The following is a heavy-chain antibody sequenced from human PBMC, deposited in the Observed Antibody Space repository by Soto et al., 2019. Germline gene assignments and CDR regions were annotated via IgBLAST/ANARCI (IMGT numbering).Heavy chain of an antibody. Sequence: QVQLVQSGAEVKKPGASVKVSCTGSGYTFRSYDIHWVRQATGQGLEWMGWVNPNTGNTGYAQKFQGRVTMTRDMAKSSAYMEVNSLTSADTAMYYCARAYGAGSFDFLGQGTLVSVSS. CDR1: GYTFRSYD. CDR3: ARAYGAGSFDF. CDR2: VNPNTGNT. D-gene: IGHD3-10*01. V-gene: IGHV1-8*01. J-gene: IGHJ5*01.